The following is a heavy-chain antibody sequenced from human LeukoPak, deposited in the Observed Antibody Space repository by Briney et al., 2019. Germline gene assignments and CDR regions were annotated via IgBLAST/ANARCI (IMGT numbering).Heavy chain of an antibody. Sequence: ETLSLTCTVSGGSISSYYWSWIRQPPGKGLDCVSAISGSGDSTYYADSVKGRFTISRDISKNTLFPQMNSLRAEDTAVYYCAKSHASIWNVYDYWGQGTLVTVSS. D-gene: IGHD1-1*01. CDR1: GGSISSYY. CDR2: ISGSGDST. CDR3: AKSHASIWNVYDY. V-gene: IGHV3-23*01. J-gene: IGHJ4*02.